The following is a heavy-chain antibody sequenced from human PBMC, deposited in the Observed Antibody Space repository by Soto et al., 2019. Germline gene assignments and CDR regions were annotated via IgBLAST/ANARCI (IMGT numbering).Heavy chain of an antibody. D-gene: IGHD2-8*01. CDR1: GGSISSYY. J-gene: IGHJ6*03. V-gene: IGHV4-59*01. Sequence: KPSDTLSLTCTVSGGSISSYYWSWIRQPPGKGLEWIGYIYYSGSTNYNPSLKSRVTISVDTSKNQFSLKLSSVTAADTAVYYCARAGFLYLNYYYYLDVWGKGTTVTVPS. CDR3: ARAGFLYLNYYYYLDV. CDR2: IYYSGST.